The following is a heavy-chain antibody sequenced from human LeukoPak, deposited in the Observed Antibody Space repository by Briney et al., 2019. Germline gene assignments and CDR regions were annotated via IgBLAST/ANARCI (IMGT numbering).Heavy chain of an antibody. CDR3: ARGLRSEYYYDSSGFDFDY. D-gene: IGHD3-22*01. J-gene: IGHJ4*02. CDR2: ISAYNGNT. V-gene: IGHV1-18*01. Sequence: ASVKVSCKASGGTFSSYAISWVRQAPGQGLEWMGWISAYNGNTNYAQKLQGRVTMTTDTSTSTAYMELRSLRSDDTAVYYCARGLRSEYYYDSSGFDFDYWGQGTLVTVSS. CDR1: GGTFSSYA.